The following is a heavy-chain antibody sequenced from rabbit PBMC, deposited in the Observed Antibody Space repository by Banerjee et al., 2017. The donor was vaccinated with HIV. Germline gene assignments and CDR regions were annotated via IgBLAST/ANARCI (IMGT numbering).Heavy chain of an antibody. CDR3: ARDRSMNDGYSFNL. CDR1: GFDFSSNA. D-gene: IGHD1-1*01. J-gene: IGHJ4*01. V-gene: IGHV1S45*01. Sequence: QQQLEESGGGLVKPGGTLTLTCKASGFDFSSNAMYWVRQAPGKGLEWIAYIAGGSSGTTYYASWAKGRFTISKTSSTTVTLQMTSLTAADTATYFCARDRSMNDGYSFNLWGQGTLVTVS. CDR2: IAGGSSGTT.